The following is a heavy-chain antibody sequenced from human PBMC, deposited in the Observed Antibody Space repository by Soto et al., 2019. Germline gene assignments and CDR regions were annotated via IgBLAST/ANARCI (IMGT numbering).Heavy chain of an antibody. V-gene: IGHV1-2*02. CDR1: GCTFTGYY. Sequence: ASVKVSCKASGCTFTGYYMHGVRQAPGEGLEWMGWINPNSGGTNYAQKCQGRATMTRDTSISTAYMELSRLRSDDTAVYYCARMGLRAERIAVAFDYWGQGTLVTVSS. D-gene: IGHD6-19*01. J-gene: IGHJ4*02. CDR3: ARMGLRAERIAVAFDY. CDR2: INPNSGGT.